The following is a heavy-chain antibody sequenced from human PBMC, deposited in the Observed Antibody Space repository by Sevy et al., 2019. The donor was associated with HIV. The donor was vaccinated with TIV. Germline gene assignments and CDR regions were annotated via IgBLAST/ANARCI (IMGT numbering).Heavy chain of an antibody. Sequence: GGSLRLSCAASGFTFSNYVMHWVRQAPGKGLEWVTFIASYGNDEDYADSVKGRFTISRDNAKNSLYLQMNSLRAEDTAVYYCARDPGFYCSGGSCYPRYYFDYWGQGTLVTVSS. CDR1: GFTFSNYV. V-gene: IGHV3-30*04. J-gene: IGHJ4*02. CDR3: ARDPGFYCSGGSCYPRYYFDY. D-gene: IGHD2-15*01. CDR2: IASYGNDE.